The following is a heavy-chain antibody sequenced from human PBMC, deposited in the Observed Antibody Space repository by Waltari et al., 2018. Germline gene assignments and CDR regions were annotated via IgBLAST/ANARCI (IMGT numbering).Heavy chain of an antibody. CDR1: GFTFSSYG. CDR2: IWYDGSNK. Sequence: QVQLVESGGGVVQPGRSLRLSCAASGFTFSSYGMHWVPRAPGQGLGWVAVIWYDGSNKYYADSVKGRFTISRDNSKNTLYLQMNSLRAEDTAVYYCARGGAQWLVTMSGLEWYFDLWGRGTLVTVSS. D-gene: IGHD6-19*01. CDR3: ARGGAQWLVTMSGLEWYFDL. V-gene: IGHV3-33*01. J-gene: IGHJ2*01.